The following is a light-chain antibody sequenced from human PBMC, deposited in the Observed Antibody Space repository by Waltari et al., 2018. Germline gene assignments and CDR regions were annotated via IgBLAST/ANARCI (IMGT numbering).Light chain of an antibody. CDR1: SSYVGGYNY. CDR3: CSYAGSYTFV. V-gene: IGLV2-11*01. Sequence: QSALTQPRSVSGSPGQSVTISCTGTSSYVGGYNYVPWYQQHPGKAPKFRIYEVNKRPSGVPDRFSGSKSGNTASLTISGLQAEDEADYYCCSYAGSYTFVFGGGTKLTVL. J-gene: IGLJ2*01. CDR2: EVN.